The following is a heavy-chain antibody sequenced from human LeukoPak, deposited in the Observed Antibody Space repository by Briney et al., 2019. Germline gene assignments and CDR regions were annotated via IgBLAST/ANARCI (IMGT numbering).Heavy chain of an antibody. CDR2: IDWDDDK. CDR1: GFSLSTSGMR. D-gene: IGHD1-1*01. Sequence: SGPALVKPTQTLTLTCTFSGFSLSTSGMRVSWIRQPPGKALEWLARIDWDDDKFYSTSLKTRLTISKDTSKNQVVLTMTNMDPLDTSTYYCPRIFGTRTPLNDYWGQGTLVTVSS. J-gene: IGHJ4*01. CDR3: PRIFGTRTPLNDY. V-gene: IGHV2-70*04.